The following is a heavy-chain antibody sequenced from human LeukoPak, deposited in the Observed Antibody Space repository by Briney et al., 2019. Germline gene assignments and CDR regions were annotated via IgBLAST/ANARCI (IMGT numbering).Heavy chain of an antibody. V-gene: IGHV4-39*02. Sequence: PPETLSLTCTVSGGSISSYYWGWIRQPPGKGLEWIGSIYYSGTTYYNPSLKSRVTISVDTSKNQFSLKLSSVTAADTAVYYCAREAYSSSWYSEAFDIWGQGTMVTVSS. CDR3: AREAYSSSWYSEAFDI. D-gene: IGHD6-13*01. CDR1: GGSISSYY. CDR2: IYYSGTT. J-gene: IGHJ3*02.